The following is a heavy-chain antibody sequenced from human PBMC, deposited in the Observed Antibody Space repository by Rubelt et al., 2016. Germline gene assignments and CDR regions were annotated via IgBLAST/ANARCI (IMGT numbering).Heavy chain of an antibody. V-gene: IGHV3-23*01. CDR3: ARVVGGWFVF. CDR2: TSGDGKNK. CDR1: GFVFSSYA. Sequence: ASGFVFSSYAMSWVRQAPGKGLEWVSGTSGDGKNKYYADSVRGRFTISRDNSKNTLYLEMDSLRVEDTAVYYCARVVGGWFVFWGQGTLVTVSS. D-gene: IGHD6-19*01. J-gene: IGHJ4*02.